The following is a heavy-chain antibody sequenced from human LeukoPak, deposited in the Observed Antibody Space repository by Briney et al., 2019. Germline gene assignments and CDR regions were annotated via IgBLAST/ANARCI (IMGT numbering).Heavy chain of an antibody. CDR3: ARRSFTMEDY. J-gene: IGHJ4*02. CDR2: IYYSGST. Sequence: SETLSLTCTVSGGSISSSSYYWGWIRQPPGKGPEWIGSIYYSGSTYYNPSLKSRVTISVDTSKNQFSLKLSSVTAADTAVYYCARRSFTMEDYWGQGTLVTVSS. V-gene: IGHV4-39*07. CDR1: GGSISSSSYY. D-gene: IGHD3-10*01.